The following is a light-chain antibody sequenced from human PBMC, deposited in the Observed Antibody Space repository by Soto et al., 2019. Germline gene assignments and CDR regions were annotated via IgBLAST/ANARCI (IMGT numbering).Light chain of an antibody. Sequence: QSVLTQPPSASGSPGQSVTISCTGASSDVGGYNFVSWYQQHPGKAPKLMIYDVTKRPSGVPDRFSGSKSGNTASLTVSGLEVDDEADDYCSSYAGSSIPVAFGGGTKLTVL. CDR1: SSDVGGYNF. J-gene: IGLJ2*01. V-gene: IGLV2-8*01. CDR3: SSYAGSSIPVA. CDR2: DVT.